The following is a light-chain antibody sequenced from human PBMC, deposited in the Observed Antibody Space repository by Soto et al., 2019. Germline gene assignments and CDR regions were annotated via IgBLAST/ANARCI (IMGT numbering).Light chain of an antibody. CDR1: QSISSF. V-gene: IGKV3-11*01. CDR2: GAS. J-gene: IGKJ1*01. CDR3: QQYNKGPGT. Sequence: EIVLTQSPATLSLSPGERATLSCRTSQSISSFLAWYQHKPGQPPRLLLSGASNSATGIPARFSGSGSGTDFTLTIRSLEPEDFATYYCQQYNKGPGTFGQGTQVEI.